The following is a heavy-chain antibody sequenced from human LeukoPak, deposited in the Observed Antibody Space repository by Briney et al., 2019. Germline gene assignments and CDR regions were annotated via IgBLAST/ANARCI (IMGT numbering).Heavy chain of an antibody. Sequence: ASVKVSCKASGYTFTGYYMHWVRQAPGQGLEWMGWINPNSGGTNYAQRFQGRVTMTRDTSISTAYMELSRLRSDDTAVYYCARSGIVVVPAAMKKVNYWGQGTLVTVPS. V-gene: IGHV1-2*02. CDR3: ARSGIVVVPAAMKKVNY. CDR1: GYTFTGYY. CDR2: INPNSGGT. D-gene: IGHD2-2*01. J-gene: IGHJ4*02.